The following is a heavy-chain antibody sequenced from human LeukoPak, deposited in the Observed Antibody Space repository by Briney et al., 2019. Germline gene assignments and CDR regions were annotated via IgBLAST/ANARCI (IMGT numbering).Heavy chain of an antibody. CDR3: ARGQADYSRFGH. CDR2: INSDGSSP. CDR1: GFSFSTFW. Sequence: PGGSLRLSCATSGFSFSTFWMHWVRQVPGKGLVWVSRINSDGSSPIYVDSVKGRFTISRDNAKNMVYLQMNSLRADDTAVYYCARGQADYSRFGHWGQGTLVTVSS. V-gene: IGHV3-74*01. D-gene: IGHD4-11*01. J-gene: IGHJ4*02.